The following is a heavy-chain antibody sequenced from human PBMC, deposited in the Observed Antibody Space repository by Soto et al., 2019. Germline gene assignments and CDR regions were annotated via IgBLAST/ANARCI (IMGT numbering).Heavy chain of an antibody. CDR3: AKPRKGGWYGFDY. V-gene: IGHV3-30*18. D-gene: IGHD6-19*01. J-gene: IGHJ4*02. Sequence: QVQLVESGGGVVQPGRSLRLSCAASGFTFSSYGMHWVRQAPGKWLEWVAVISYDGSNKYYADSVKGRFTISRDNSKNTLYLQMNSLRAEDTAVYYCAKPRKGGWYGFDYWGQGTLVTVSS. CDR1: GFTFSSYG. CDR2: ISYDGSNK.